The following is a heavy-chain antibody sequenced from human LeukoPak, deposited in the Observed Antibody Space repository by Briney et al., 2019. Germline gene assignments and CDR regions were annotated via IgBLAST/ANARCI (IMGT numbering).Heavy chain of an antibody. CDR3: ASSRETERITIFGVVIIPEAFDI. Sequence: GASVKVSCKASGYTFTSYAISWVRQAPGQGLEWMGGIIPIFGTANYAQKFQGRVTITTDESTSTAYMELSSLRSEDTAVYYCASSRETERITIFGVVIIPEAFDIWGQGTMVTVSS. J-gene: IGHJ3*02. CDR2: IIPIFGTA. CDR1: GYTFTSYA. V-gene: IGHV1-69*05. D-gene: IGHD3-3*01.